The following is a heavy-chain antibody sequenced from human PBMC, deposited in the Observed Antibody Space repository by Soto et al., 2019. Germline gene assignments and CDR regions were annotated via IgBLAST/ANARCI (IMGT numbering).Heavy chain of an antibody. CDR3: ASGITMIVDYGFDP. CDR2: IIPIFGTA. V-gene: IGHV1-69*01. Sequence: QVQLVQSGAEVKKPGSSVKVSCKASGGTSSSYAISWVRQAPGQGLEWMGGIIPIFGTANYAQKFQGRVTITADESTSTAYMELSSLRSEDTAVYYCASGITMIVDYGFDPWGQGTLVTVSS. D-gene: IGHD3-22*01. J-gene: IGHJ5*02. CDR1: GGTSSSYA.